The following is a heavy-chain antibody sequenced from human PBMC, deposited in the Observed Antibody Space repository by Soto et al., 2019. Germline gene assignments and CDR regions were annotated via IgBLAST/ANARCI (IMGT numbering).Heavy chain of an antibody. Sequence: GGSVKLSCKASGYTFTAYDINCVRQASGQGLEWMGCVNPSSGNTVYAQKFHGRVTMTRDTSISTAYMELSSLKSDDTAIYYCARASMYIWNDHWGQGTLVTVSS. V-gene: IGHV1-8*01. CDR3: ARASMYIWNDH. CDR1: GYTFTAYD. J-gene: IGHJ5*02. CDR2: VNPSSGNT. D-gene: IGHD1-20*01.